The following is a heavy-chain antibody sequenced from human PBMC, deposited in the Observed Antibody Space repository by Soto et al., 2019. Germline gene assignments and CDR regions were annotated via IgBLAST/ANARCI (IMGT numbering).Heavy chain of an antibody. CDR2: VIPMFGTS. CDR3: ARGTGWGLSRFDT. Sequence: QVQLVQSGAEVKKPGSSVKVSCKSPGGAFSRYAINWVRQAPGQGLEWMGGVIPMFGTSNYAQKFQDRVTSAADESTTTAYMELSSLRAEDTAVYFCARGTGWGLSRFDTWGQGTLVTVSS. V-gene: IGHV1-69*12. J-gene: IGHJ5*02. CDR1: GGAFSRYA. D-gene: IGHD7-27*01.